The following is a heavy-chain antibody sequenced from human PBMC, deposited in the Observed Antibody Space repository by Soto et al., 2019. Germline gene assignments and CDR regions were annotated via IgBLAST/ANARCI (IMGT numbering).Heavy chain of an antibody. D-gene: IGHD3-10*01. CDR2: INRDGSKT. V-gene: IGHV3-7*05. J-gene: IGHJ3*02. Sequence: EVQREESGGDLVQPWGSLRLSCAASGFTLSAYWMTWVRQAPGKGLEWVANINRDGSKTSYLDSVRGRFTISRDNVGNSLYRQMDSLRADHTALYYCSRDVSPGSRSLYLYAFDIWCQGTRVTGSS. CDR1: GFTLSAYW. CDR3: SRDVSPGSRSLYLYAFDI.